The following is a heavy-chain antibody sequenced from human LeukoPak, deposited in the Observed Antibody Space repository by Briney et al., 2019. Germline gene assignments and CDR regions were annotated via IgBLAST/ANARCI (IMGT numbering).Heavy chain of an antibody. J-gene: IGHJ3*02. Sequence: PSETLSLTCTVSGGSISSSSYYWGWIRQPPGKGLEWIGSIYYSGSTYYNPSLKSRVTISGDTSKNQFSLKLSSVTAADTAVYYCARDRVYSGYDLRNDAFDIWGQGTMVTVSS. CDR1: GGSISSSSYY. CDR3: ARDRVYSGYDLRNDAFDI. CDR2: IYYSGST. V-gene: IGHV4-39*07. D-gene: IGHD5-12*01.